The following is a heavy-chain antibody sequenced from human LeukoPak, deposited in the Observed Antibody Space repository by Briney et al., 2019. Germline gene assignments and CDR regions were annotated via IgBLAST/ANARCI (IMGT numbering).Heavy chain of an antibody. Sequence: GRSLRLSCAASGFTFSSYGMHWVRQAPGRGLEGVVVIWYDGSNKYYADSVKGRFTISRDNSKNTLYLQMNSLRAEDTAVYYCARDNDILTGYPDYWGQGTLVTVSS. J-gene: IGHJ4*02. V-gene: IGHV3-33*01. CDR2: IWYDGSNK. D-gene: IGHD3-9*01. CDR1: GFTFSSYG. CDR3: ARDNDILTGYPDY.